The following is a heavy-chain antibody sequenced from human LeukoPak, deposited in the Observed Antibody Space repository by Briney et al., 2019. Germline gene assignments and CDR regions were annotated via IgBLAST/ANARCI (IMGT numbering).Heavy chain of an antibody. Sequence: PGGSLRLSCAASGFTFSSYSMNWVRQAPGKGLEGFSSISSSSSYIYYADSVKGRFTISRDNAKNSLYLQMNSLRAEDTAVYYCARGGRVTVTPFDYWGQGTLVTVSS. J-gene: IGHJ4*02. D-gene: IGHD4-17*01. V-gene: IGHV3-21*01. CDR2: ISSSSSYI. CDR3: ARGGRVTVTPFDY. CDR1: GFTFSSYS.